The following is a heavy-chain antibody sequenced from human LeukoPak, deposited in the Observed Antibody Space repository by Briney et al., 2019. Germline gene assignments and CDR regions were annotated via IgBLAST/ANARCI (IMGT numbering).Heavy chain of an antibody. D-gene: IGHD3-10*01. J-gene: IGHJ3*02. Sequence: SETLSLTCAVSGGSISRSGYSWSWIRQPPGKGLDWIAYIYYTGSTYYNPSLKSRVTISLDTSKNHVSLNLSSVTAADTAVYYCARSDGYGLVGIWGQGTMVTVSS. CDR3: ARSDGYGLVGI. CDR2: IYYTGST. V-gene: IGHV4-30-4*07. CDR1: GGSISRSGYS.